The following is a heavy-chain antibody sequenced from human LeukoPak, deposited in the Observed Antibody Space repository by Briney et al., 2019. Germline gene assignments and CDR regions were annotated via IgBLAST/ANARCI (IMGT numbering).Heavy chain of an antibody. D-gene: IGHD5-12*01. CDR2: IKSKTDGGTT. CDR3: ANHGGYTGYDHAY. Sequence: GGSLRLSCAASGFTFSKAWMSWVRQAPGKGLEWVGRIKSKTDGGTTDYAAPVKGRFTISRDDSKNTLYLQMNSLRAEDTAVYYCANHGGYTGYDHAYWGQGTLVTVSS. V-gene: IGHV3-15*01. CDR1: GFTFSKAW. J-gene: IGHJ4*02.